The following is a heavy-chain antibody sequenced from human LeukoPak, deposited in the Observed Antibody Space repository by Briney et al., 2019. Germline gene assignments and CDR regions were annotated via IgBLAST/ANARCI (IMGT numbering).Heavy chain of an antibody. Sequence: GASVKVSCKASGYTFTGYYMHWVRQAPGQGLEWMGRINPNSGGTNYAQKFQGRVTMTGDTSISTAYMELSSLRSDDTAVYYCARVVYCTNGVCYKGRAFYIWGQGTMVTVSS. CDR2: INPNSGGT. CDR1: GYTFTGYY. CDR3: ARVVYCTNGVCYKGRAFYI. D-gene: IGHD2-8*01. J-gene: IGHJ3*02. V-gene: IGHV1-2*06.